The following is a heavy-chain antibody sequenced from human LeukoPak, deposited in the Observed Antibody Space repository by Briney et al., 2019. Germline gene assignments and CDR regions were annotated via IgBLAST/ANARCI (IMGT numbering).Heavy chain of an antibody. CDR1: GGTFSSYA. J-gene: IGHJ4*02. CDR2: IIPILGLA. D-gene: IGHD3-10*01. V-gene: IGHV1-69*04. Sequence: SVKVSRKASGGTFSSYAISWVRQAPGQGLEWMGRIIPILGLANYAQKFQGRVTITADKSTSTAYMELSSLRSEDTAVYYCARAEVRGYYFDYWGQGTLVTVSS. CDR3: ARAEVRGYYFDY.